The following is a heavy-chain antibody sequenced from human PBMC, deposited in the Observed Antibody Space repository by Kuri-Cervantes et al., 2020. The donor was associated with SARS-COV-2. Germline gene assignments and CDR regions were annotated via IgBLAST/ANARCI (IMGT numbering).Heavy chain of an antibody. D-gene: IGHD6-19*01. V-gene: IGHV3-9*01. CDR2: ISWNSGCL. CDR3: AKERSNRVAVAQ. J-gene: IGHJ4*02. Sequence: SLKISCAASGFTFDDDAMHWVRQAPGKGLEWVSRISWNSGCLGADSVKGRFTISRDNAKNTLYLQMNSLRAEDTAVYYCAKERSNRVAVAQWGQGTLVTVSS. CDR1: GFTFDDDA.